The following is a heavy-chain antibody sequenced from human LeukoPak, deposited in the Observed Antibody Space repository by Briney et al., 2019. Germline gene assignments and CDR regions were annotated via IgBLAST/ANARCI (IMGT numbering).Heavy chain of an antibody. CDR1: GFTFDDYA. J-gene: IGHJ3*02. V-gene: IGHV3-43*02. Sequence: GGSLRLSCAASGFTFDDYAMHWVRQAPGKGLEWVALISGDGGSTYYADSVKGRFTISRDNAKNSLYLQMNSLRAEDTAVYYCARTLRIYGSGSYLDAFDIWGQGTMVTVSS. D-gene: IGHD3-10*01. CDR2: ISGDGGST. CDR3: ARTLRIYGSGSYLDAFDI.